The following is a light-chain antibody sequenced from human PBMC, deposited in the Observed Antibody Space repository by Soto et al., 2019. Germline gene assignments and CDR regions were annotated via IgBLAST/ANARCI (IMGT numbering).Light chain of an antibody. Sequence: DIPLTQSPSFLSASVGDRVTITCRASQGISSHLAWYQQRPGKAPKLLICVASTLQSGVPSRFSGSRSGTEFTLTISSLQPEDSATYYCQQHNSYPLTFGGGTKVEIK. CDR2: VAS. J-gene: IGKJ4*01. CDR3: QQHNSYPLT. V-gene: IGKV1-9*01. CDR1: QGISSH.